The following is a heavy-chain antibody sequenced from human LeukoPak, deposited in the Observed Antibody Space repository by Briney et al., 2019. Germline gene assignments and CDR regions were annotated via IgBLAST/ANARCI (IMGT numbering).Heavy chain of an antibody. V-gene: IGHV3-20*04. Sequence: PGGSLRLSCAASGFTFDTYAMSWVRQAPGRGLEWVSGINWNGGSTAYADSVKGRFTISRDNAKNSLYLQMNSLRAEDTAVYYCARDRGMLYSSSSVDYWGQGTLVTVSS. D-gene: IGHD6-6*01. CDR1: GFTFDTYA. CDR2: INWNGGST. CDR3: ARDRGMLYSSSSVDY. J-gene: IGHJ4*02.